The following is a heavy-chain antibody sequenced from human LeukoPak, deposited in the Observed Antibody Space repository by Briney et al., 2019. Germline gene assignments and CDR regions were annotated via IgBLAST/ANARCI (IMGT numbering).Heavy chain of an antibody. CDR2: IKQDGSEK. D-gene: IGHD2-15*01. CDR3: ARDQFTLLNSYYFDY. Sequence: GGSLRLSCAASGFTFSSYSMNWVRQAPGKGLEWVANIKQDGSEKYYVDSVKGRFTISRDSAKKSLYPQMNSLRVEDTAVYYCARDQFTLLNSYYFDYWGQGTLVTVSS. V-gene: IGHV3-7*01. CDR1: GFTFSSYS. J-gene: IGHJ4*02.